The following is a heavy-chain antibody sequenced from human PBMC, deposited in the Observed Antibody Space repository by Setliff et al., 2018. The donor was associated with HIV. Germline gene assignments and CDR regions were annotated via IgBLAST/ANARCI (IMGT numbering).Heavy chain of an antibody. V-gene: IGHV3-23*01. J-gene: IGHJ4*02. CDR3: AKDRGYYGSGSSLDY. Sequence: GGSLRLSCAASRFIFSSYAMSWVRQAPGKGLEWVSVISGSGDSTFYADSVKGRFTISRDNSKNTLHLQMNSLRAEDTAVYYCAKDRGYYGSGSSLDYWGQGTLVTVSS. D-gene: IGHD3-10*01. CDR1: RFIFSSYA. CDR2: ISGSGDST.